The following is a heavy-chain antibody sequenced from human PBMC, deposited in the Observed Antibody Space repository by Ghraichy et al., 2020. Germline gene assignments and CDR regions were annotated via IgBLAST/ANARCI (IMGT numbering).Heavy chain of an antibody. CDR1: GYTFTGYY. D-gene: IGHD3-10*01. CDR3: ARGYGSGSYYNREGDY. J-gene: IGHJ4*02. V-gene: IGHV1-2*02. CDR2: INPNSGGT. Sequence: ASVKVSCKASGYTFTGYYMHWVRQAPGQGLEWMGWINPNSGGTNYAQKFQGRVTMTRDTSISTAYMELSRLRSDDTAVYYCARGYGSGSYYNREGDYWGQGTLVTVSS.